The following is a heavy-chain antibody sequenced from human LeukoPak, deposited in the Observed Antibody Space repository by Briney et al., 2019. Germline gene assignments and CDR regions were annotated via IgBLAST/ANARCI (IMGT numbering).Heavy chain of an antibody. CDR1: EFTVSNNY. J-gene: IGHJ2*01. D-gene: IGHD6-13*01. V-gene: IGHV3-53*01. CDR3: ARGHRSSWGPYWYFDL. CDR2: FYSGGNT. Sequence: GGSLRLSCAASEFTVSNNYMSWVRQAPGKGLEWVSVFYSGGNTYYADSVKGRFTISRDNSKNTLYLQMNSLRAEDTAVYYCARGHRSSWGPYWYFDLWGRGTLVTVSS.